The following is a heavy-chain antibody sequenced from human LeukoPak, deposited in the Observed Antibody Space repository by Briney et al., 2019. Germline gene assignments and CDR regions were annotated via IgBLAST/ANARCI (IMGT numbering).Heavy chain of an antibody. D-gene: IGHD4-17*01. Sequence: ASVNVSCKASGYSFNGYYMHWLRQAPGHGLEWMGWINGYTGDTHYALNFQGRVTMTRDTSISTAYMELSSLRSDDTATYYCAGYGDSEYFHHWGQGTLVTVSS. CDR1: GYSFNGYY. V-gene: IGHV1-2*02. CDR2: INGYTGDT. CDR3: AGYGDSEYFHH. J-gene: IGHJ1*01.